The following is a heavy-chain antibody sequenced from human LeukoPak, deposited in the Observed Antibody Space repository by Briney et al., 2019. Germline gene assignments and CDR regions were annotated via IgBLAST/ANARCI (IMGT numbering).Heavy chain of an antibody. V-gene: IGHV3-23*01. CDR1: GFTFSTYT. Sequence: PGGSLRLSCAASGFTFSTYTMAWVRQAPGGGLEWVSGIGGDGGGGTYYADSVKGRFAISRDNSKSTLYLQMNSLRAEDTAVYYCVKDFGRNLGGPGYWGRGTPVTVSS. CDR2: IGGDGGGGT. CDR3: VKDFGRNLGGPGY. J-gene: IGHJ4*02. D-gene: IGHD3-10*01.